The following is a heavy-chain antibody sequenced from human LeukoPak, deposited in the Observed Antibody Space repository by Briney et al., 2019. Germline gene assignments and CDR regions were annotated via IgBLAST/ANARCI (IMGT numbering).Heavy chain of an antibody. D-gene: IGHD2-2*01. J-gene: IGHJ4*02. CDR2: ISSSGSTI. V-gene: IGHV3-48*03. CDR3: ARDLVVVPAAMATGY. CDR1: GFTFSSYE. Sequence: PGGSLRLSCAASGFTFSSYEMNWVRQAPGKGLEWVSYISSSGSTIYYADSVKGRFTISRDNAKNSLYLQMNSLRAEDTAVYYCARDLVVVPAAMATGYWGQGTLVTVYS.